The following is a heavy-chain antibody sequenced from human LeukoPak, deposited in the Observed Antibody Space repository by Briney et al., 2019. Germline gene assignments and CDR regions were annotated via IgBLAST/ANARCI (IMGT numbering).Heavy chain of an antibody. Sequence: SETLSLTCTVSGGSISSSSYYWGWIRQPPGKGLEWIGSIYYSGSTYYNPSLKSRVTISVDTSKNQFSLKLSSVTAADTAVYYCASKRIVATIYDYWGQGTLVIVSS. J-gene: IGHJ4*02. CDR3: ASKRIVATIYDY. V-gene: IGHV4-39*01. CDR2: IYYSGST. D-gene: IGHD5-12*01. CDR1: GGSISSSSYY.